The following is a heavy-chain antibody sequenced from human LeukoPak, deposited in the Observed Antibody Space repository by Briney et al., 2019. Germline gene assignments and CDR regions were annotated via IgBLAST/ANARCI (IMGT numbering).Heavy chain of an antibody. CDR3: ARRNRDGSGSSWFDP. V-gene: IGHV4-39*07. Sequence: SETLSLTCTVSGGSISSSSYYWGWIRQPPGKGLEWIGSIYYSGSTYYNPSLKSRVTISVDTSKNQFSLKLSSVTAADTAVYYCARRNRDGSGSSWFDPWGQGTLVTVSS. CDR1: GGSISSSSYY. J-gene: IGHJ5*02. D-gene: IGHD3-10*01. CDR2: IYYSGST.